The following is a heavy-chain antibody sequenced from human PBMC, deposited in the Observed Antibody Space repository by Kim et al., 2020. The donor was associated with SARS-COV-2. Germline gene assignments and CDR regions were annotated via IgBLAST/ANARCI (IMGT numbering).Heavy chain of an antibody. Sequence: GGSLRLSCAASGFSFSSHAMHWVRQAPGKGLEWVAVISYDGANKNYADSVKGRFTISRDNSNNTLHLQMASLRGEDTAVYYCVRVAGPTNTWSYFDYWGQGTLVTVSS. CDR1: GFSFSSHA. J-gene: IGHJ4*02. CDR3: VRVAGPTNTWSYFDY. D-gene: IGHD2-8*01. CDR2: ISYDGANK. V-gene: IGHV3-30*04.